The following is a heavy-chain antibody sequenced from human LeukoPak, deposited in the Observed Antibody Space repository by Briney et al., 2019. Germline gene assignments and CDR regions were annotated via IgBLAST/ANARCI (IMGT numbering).Heavy chain of an antibody. CDR3: VKVDT. CDR2: IRNDGNKK. CDR1: GFTFSTSG. Sequence: GETLRLSCVASGFTFSTSGIHWVRQSPGKGLDWVAFIRNDGNKKNYAESVKGRFTISRDNSKNTLYLQMDSLSAEDTAVYYCVKVDTWGQGTLVTVSS. D-gene: IGHD5-18*01. V-gene: IGHV3-30*02. J-gene: IGHJ4*02.